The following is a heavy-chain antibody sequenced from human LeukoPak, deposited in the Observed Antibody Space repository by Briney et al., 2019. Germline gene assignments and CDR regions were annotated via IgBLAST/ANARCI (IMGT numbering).Heavy chain of an antibody. CDR1: GGSIGSSGYY. J-gene: IGHJ5*02. V-gene: IGHV4-39*01. D-gene: IGHD3-10*01. Sequence: PSETLSLTCTVSGGSIGSSGYYWGWIRQPPGKALEWIGSIYYTGSTYYNPSLKSRVTISVDTSKNQFSLKLSSVTAADTAVYYCARHSDYYYMIRGPFDPWSQGTLVTVSS. CDR3: ARHSDYYYMIRGPFDP. CDR2: IYYTGST.